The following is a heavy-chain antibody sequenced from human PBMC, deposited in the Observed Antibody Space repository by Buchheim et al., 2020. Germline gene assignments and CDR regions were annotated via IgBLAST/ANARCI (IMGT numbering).Heavy chain of an antibody. J-gene: IGHJ4*02. CDR2: INHSGST. D-gene: IGHD4-17*01. V-gene: IGHV4-34*01. Sequence: QVQLQQWGAGLLKPSETLSLTCAVSGGSFSGYYWSWIRQPPGKGLEWIGEINHSGSTNYNPSLKSRVTISVYTSTNQFSLNLSSVTAADTAVYYCARERLSYGDPFDYWGQGTL. CDR3: ARERLSYGDPFDY. CDR1: GGSFSGYY.